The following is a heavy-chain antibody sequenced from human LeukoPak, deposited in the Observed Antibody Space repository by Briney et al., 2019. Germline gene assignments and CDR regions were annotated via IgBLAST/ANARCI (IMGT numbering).Heavy chain of an antibody. CDR2: ISWNADTI. D-gene: IGHD3-10*01. CDR3: TKSGHLGSYYTAYFDY. J-gene: IGHJ4*01. CDR1: GFIFSDNA. Sequence: GGSLRLSCTASGFIFSDNAMHWVRHVPGKGLEWVSGISWNADTIGYADSVKGRFTISRDSARNTLYLQMNSLQLEDTALYYCTKSGHLGSYYTAYFDYWGHGTLVTVSS. V-gene: IGHV3-9*01.